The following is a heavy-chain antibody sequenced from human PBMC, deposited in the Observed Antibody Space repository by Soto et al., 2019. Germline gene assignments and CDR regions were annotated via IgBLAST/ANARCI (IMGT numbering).Heavy chain of an antibody. CDR1: GLTFRSYW. Sequence: GGSLRLSCAASGLTFRSYWMHWVRQAPGKGLEWVSAISGSGGSTYYADSVKGRFTISRDNSKNTLYLQMNSLRAEDTAVYYCATSQFTSYDYVWGSYRYPFDYWGQGTLVTVSS. D-gene: IGHD3-16*02. CDR3: ATSQFTSYDYVWGSYRYPFDY. V-gene: IGHV3-23*01. CDR2: ISGSGGST. J-gene: IGHJ4*02.